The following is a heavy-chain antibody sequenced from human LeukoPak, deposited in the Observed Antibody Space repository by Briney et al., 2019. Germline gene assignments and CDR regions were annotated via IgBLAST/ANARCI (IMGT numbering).Heavy chain of an antibody. V-gene: IGHV3-48*03. Sequence: GGSLRLSCAASGFTFSSYEMNWVRQAPGKGLEWVSYISSSGSTIYYADSVKGRFTISRDNAKNSLYLQMNSLRAEDTAVYYCARDHSSGYMLYFDYWGQGTLVTVSS. CDR1: GFTFSSYE. CDR2: ISSSGSTI. CDR3: ARDHSSGYMLYFDY. J-gene: IGHJ4*02. D-gene: IGHD3-22*01.